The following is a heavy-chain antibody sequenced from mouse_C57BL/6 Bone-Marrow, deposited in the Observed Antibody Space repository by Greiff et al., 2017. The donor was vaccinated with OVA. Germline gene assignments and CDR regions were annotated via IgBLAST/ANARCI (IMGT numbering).Heavy chain of an antibody. Sequence: EVQGVESGGGLVQSGRSLRLSCATSGFTFSDFYMEWVRQAPGKGLEWIAASRNKANDYTTEYSASVKGRFIVSRDTSQSILYLQMNALRAEDTAIYYCARDFYAMDYWGQGTSVTVSS. CDR1: GFTFSDFY. V-gene: IGHV7-1*01. J-gene: IGHJ4*01. CDR3: ARDFYAMDY. CDR2: SRNKANDYTT.